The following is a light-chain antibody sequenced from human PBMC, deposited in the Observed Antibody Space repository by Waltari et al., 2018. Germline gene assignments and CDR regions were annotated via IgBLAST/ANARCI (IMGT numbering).Light chain of an antibody. Sequence: QSVLTQPPSASGTPGQRVPISCSGTSSNVGGNDVNWYHQLPGTAPKVLIYSNNRRPSGVPDRFSGSKSGTSASLAISGLLSEDEADYYCAAWDHSLHAWVFGGGTKLTVL. CDR3: AAWDHSLHAWV. V-gene: IGLV1-44*01. J-gene: IGLJ3*02. CDR1: SSNVGGND. CDR2: SNN.